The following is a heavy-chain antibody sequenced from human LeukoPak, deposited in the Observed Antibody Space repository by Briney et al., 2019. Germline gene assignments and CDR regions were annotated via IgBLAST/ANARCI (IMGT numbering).Heavy chain of an antibody. Sequence: ASVKVSCKASGYTFTNFGISWVRQAPGQGLEWMGWISAYNGNTNYAQKLQGRVTMTTDTSTSTAYMDLRSLRSDDTAVYYCARDRKEDAFDIWGQGTMVTDSS. CDR3: ARDRKEDAFDI. CDR1: GYTFTNFG. J-gene: IGHJ3*02. CDR2: ISAYNGNT. V-gene: IGHV1-18*01.